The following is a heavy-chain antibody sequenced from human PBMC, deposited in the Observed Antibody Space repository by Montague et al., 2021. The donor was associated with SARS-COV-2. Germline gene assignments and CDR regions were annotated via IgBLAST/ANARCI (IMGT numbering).Heavy chain of an antibody. D-gene: IGHD1-26*01. CDR3: VRDLPYCGPRGAYAI. CDR1: GGSITGYY. J-gene: IGHJ3*02. V-gene: IGHV4-59*01. CDR2: IYYGGAV. Sequence: SETLSLTCTVSGGSITGYYWSWLRQSPGKGLEWIAYIYYGGAVNYNPSLRSRVTISTDTSKNQFSLKVNSVTAADTAVYYCVRDLPYCGPRGAYAIWGQGTVVTVSS.